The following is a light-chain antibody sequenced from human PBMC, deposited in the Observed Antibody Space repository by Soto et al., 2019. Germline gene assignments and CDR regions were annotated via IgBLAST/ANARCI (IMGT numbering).Light chain of an antibody. CDR1: QSVSRY. V-gene: IGKV1-39*01. CDR2: TTS. Sequence: DIQMTQSPSSLSASVGDRVTITCRASQSVSRYLNWYQHKPGKAPNLLIHTTSTLHSGVPSRFSGSGFGTDFTLTISRLQPEDFATYYCQQYYTAPTFGQGTKLEIK. J-gene: IGKJ2*01. CDR3: QQYYTAPT.